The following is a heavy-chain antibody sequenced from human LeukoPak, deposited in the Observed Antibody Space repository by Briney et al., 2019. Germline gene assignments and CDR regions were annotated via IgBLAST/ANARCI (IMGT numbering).Heavy chain of an antibody. CDR3: ARDDDFGALDY. V-gene: IGHV3-48*03. J-gene: IGHJ4*02. Sequence: PGGSLRLSCAASGFTFSSYEMNWVRQAPGKGLEWVSYISRSGSAIYYVDSVKGRFTISRDNAKNSLYLQMNSLRAEDTAVYYCARDDDFGALDYWGQGTLVTVSS. CDR1: GFTFSSYE. CDR2: ISRSGSAI. D-gene: IGHD4-17*01.